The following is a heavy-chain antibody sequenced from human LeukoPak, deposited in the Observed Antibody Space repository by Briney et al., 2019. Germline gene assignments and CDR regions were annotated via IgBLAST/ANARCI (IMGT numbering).Heavy chain of an antibody. CDR2: INPNSGGT. D-gene: IGHD3-22*01. V-gene: IGHV1-2*02. J-gene: IGHJ4*02. Sequence: ASVKVSCKASGYTFTGYYMHWVRQAPGQGLEWMGWINPNSGGTNYAQKFQGRVTMTRDTSISTAYMELSRLRSDDTAVYYCARALEGSGWGFDYWGQGTLVTVPS. CDR3: ARALEGSGWGFDY. CDR1: GYTFTGYY.